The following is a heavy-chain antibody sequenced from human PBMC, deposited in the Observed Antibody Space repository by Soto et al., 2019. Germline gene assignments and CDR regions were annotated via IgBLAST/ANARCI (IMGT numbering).Heavy chain of an antibody. CDR3: AGGTYYFDY. J-gene: IGHJ4*02. CDR1: GGSINSGGYY. CDR2: IYYTGST. D-gene: IGHD1-26*01. V-gene: IGHV4-31*03. Sequence: PSETLSLTCTVSGGSINSGGYYWSWIRQHPGKGLEWIGYIYYTGSTYYNPSLKSRVTISIDTSKNQFSLKLSSVTAADTAVYYCAGGTYYFDYCGQGTLVTVSS.